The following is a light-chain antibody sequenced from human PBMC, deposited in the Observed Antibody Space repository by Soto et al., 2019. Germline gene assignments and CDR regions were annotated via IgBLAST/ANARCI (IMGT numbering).Light chain of an antibody. J-gene: IGKJ1*01. CDR3: QQRSNWLLA. Sequence: EIVFTQSPATLSLSPGEGATLSCRASQSVSSYLAWYQQKPGQAPRLLIYDASNRATGIPARFSGSGSGTDFTLTISSLEPEDFAVYYCQQRSNWLLAFGQGTKVDIK. CDR2: DAS. CDR1: QSVSSY. V-gene: IGKV3-11*01.